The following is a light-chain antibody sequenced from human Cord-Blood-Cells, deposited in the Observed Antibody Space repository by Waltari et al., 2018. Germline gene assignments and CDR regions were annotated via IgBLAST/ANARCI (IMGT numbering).Light chain of an antibody. J-gene: IGLJ3*02. Sequence: QSALTRARSVSGSPGPADTLPCPGPSSYVCGQNYVSWYQQHPDKAPKLMIYDVSKRPSGVPDRFSGSKSGNTASLAISGLQAEDEADYYCCSYAGSYTLVFGGGTKLTVL. CDR3: CSYAGSYTLV. V-gene: IGLV2-11*01. CDR1: SSYVCGQNY. CDR2: DVS.